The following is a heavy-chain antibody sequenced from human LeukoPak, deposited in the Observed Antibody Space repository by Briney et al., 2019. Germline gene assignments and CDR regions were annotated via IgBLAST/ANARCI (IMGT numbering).Heavy chain of an antibody. J-gene: IGHJ4*02. D-gene: IGHD7-27*01. CDR2: IYTSGST. CDR3: ARAKTGAFDY. CDR1: GGSFSGYY. V-gene: IGHV4-59*10. Sequence: SETLSPTCAVYGGSFSGYYWSWIRQPAGKGLEWIGRIYTSGSTNYNPSLKSRVSISVDTSKNQFSLKVTSVTAADTAVYYCARAKTGAFDYWGQGTLVTVSS.